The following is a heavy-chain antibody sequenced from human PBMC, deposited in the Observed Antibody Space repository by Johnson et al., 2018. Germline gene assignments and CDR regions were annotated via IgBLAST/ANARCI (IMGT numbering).Heavy chain of an antibody. Sequence: VQLQESGGGLVQPGGSLRLSCAASGFTFSNYWMSWVRQAPGKGLEWVANIKQDGSEKYYVDSVKGRFTISRDNAKNSLYLQMNTLRAEDTAVYYCASRYYDSSGYFAYFQHWGQGTLVTVSS. J-gene: IGHJ1*01. CDR2: IKQDGSEK. D-gene: IGHD3-22*01. CDR3: ASRYYDSSGYFAYFQH. CDR1: GFTFSNYW. V-gene: IGHV3-7*01.